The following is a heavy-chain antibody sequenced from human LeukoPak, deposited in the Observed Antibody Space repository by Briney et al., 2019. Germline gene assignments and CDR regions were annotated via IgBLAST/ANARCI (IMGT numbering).Heavy chain of an antibody. Sequence: GGSLRLSCAASGFTFDDYAMHWVRQAPGKGLEWVSGISWNSGSIGYADSVKGRFTISRDNAKNSLYLQMNSLRAEDTAVYYCARGYSSSGFDYWGQGTLVTVSS. D-gene: IGHD6-6*01. CDR1: GFTFDDYA. V-gene: IGHV3-9*01. CDR3: ARGYSSSGFDY. CDR2: ISWNSGSI. J-gene: IGHJ4*02.